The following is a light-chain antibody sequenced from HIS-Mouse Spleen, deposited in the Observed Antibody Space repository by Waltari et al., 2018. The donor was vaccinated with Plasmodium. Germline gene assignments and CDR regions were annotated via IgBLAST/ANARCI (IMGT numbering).Light chain of an antibody. Sequence: DIQMTQSPSPLSASVGDRVTITCRASQSIISYLNWYQQKPGKAPKLLIYAASILQSGVPSRFSGSGSGTDFTLSISSLQPEDFATYYCQQSYSTWTFGQGTKVEIK. V-gene: IGKV1-39*01. CDR1: QSIISY. J-gene: IGKJ1*01. CDR2: AAS. CDR3: QQSYSTWT.